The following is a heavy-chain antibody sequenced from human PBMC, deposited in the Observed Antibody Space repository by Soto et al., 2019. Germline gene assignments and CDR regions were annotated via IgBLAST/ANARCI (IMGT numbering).Heavy chain of an antibody. CDR1: GYSFSSYG. Sequence: QVHLVQSGAEVKKPGASVKVSCKASGYSFSSYGITWVRQAPGQGLEWMEWISTYIGNAKYAQKFQGRVTLTTDTSTGTAYMELRSLRSDDTAVYYCARMLSSSVDNWGQGTLVTVSS. D-gene: IGHD2-2*01. J-gene: IGHJ4*02. V-gene: IGHV1-18*01. CDR2: ISTYIGNA. CDR3: ARMLSSSVDN.